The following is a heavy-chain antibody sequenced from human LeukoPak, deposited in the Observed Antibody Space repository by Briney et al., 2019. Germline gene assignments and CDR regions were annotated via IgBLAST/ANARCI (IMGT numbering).Heavy chain of an antibody. V-gene: IGHV4-34*01. CDR1: GASISSYY. J-gene: IGHJ3*02. D-gene: IGHD6-13*01. CDR3: ARPRVNRIAAAGTSAFDI. Sequence: SETLSLTCTVSGASISSYYWSWIRQPPGKGLEWIGEINHSGSTNYNPSLKSRVTISVDTSKNQFSLKLSSVTATDTAVYYCARPRVNRIAAAGTSAFDIWGQGTMVTVSS. CDR2: INHSGST.